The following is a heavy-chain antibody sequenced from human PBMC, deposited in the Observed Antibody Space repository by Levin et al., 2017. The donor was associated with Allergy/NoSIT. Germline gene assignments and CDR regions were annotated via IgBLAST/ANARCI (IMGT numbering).Heavy chain of an antibody. CDR2: ISSSSSYI. D-gene: IGHD2-8*01. J-gene: IGHJ6*02. CDR1: GFTFSSYS. V-gene: IGHV3-21*01. Sequence: GGSLRLSCAASGFTFSSYSMNWVRQAPGKGLEWVSSISSSSSYIYYADSVKGRFTISRDNAKNSLYLQMNSLRAEDTAVYYCARWGARYCTNGVCPQNDYDYYGMDVWGQGTTVTVSS. CDR3: ARWGARYCTNGVCPQNDYDYYGMDV.